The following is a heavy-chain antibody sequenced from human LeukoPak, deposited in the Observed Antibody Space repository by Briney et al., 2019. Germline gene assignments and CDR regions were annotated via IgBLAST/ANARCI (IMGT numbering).Heavy chain of an antibody. CDR1: GFTFSSYA. Sequence: GGSLRLSCSASGFTFSSYAMHWVRQAPGKGLEYVSAIGSNGGSTYYANSVKGRFTISRDNSKNTLYLQMGNLRAEDMAVYYCARGVELELAYMDVWGKGTTVTISS. CDR2: IGSNGGST. J-gene: IGHJ6*03. CDR3: ARGVELELAYMDV. V-gene: IGHV3-64*01. D-gene: IGHD1-1*01.